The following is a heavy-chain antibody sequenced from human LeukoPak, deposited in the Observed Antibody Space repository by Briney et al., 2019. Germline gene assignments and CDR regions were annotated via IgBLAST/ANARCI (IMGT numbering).Heavy chain of an antibody. D-gene: IGHD1-26*01. CDR1: GFTFSSYS. Sequence: GGSLRLSCAASGFTFSSYSMNWVRQAPGKGLEWVSSISSSSSYIYYADSVKGRFTISRDNAKNSLYLKMNSLRAEDTAVYYCAREQSFIVGATFLDYWGQGTLVTVSS. J-gene: IGHJ4*02. V-gene: IGHV3-21*01. CDR3: AREQSFIVGATFLDY. CDR2: ISSSSSYI.